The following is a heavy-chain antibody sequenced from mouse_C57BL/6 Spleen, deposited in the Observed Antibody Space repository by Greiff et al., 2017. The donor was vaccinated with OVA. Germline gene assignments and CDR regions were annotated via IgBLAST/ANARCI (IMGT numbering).Heavy chain of an antibody. D-gene: IGHD2-2*01. CDR3: ARKATMVTTGYFDY. Sequence: QVQLQQSGAELVRPGTSVKMSCKASGYTFTNYWIGWAKQRPGHGLEWIGDIYPGGGYTNYNKKFKGKATLTADKSSSTAYMQFSSLTSEDSAIYYCARKATMVTTGYFDYWGQGTTLTVSS. J-gene: IGHJ2*01. CDR2: IYPGGGYT. CDR1: GYTFTNYW. V-gene: IGHV1-63*01.